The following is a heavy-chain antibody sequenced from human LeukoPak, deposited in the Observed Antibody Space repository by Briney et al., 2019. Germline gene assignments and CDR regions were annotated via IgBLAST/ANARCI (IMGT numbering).Heavy chain of an antibody. J-gene: IGHJ6*03. CDR1: GFTFSSYG. CDR3: ARLSAYYYGSFFYYYMDV. V-gene: IGHV3-7*01. Sequence: QAGGSLRLSCAASGFTFSSYGMHWVRQSPGKGPEWVANIKQDESETYTVDSVKGRFTISRDNAKNSVYLHMNSLRAEDTALYYCARLSAYYYGSFFYYYMDVWGKGTTVTVSS. CDR2: IKQDESET. D-gene: IGHD3-10*01.